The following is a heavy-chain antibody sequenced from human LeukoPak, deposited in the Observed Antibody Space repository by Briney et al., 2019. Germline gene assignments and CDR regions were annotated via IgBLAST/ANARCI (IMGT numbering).Heavy chain of an antibody. V-gene: IGHV3-9*01. D-gene: IGHD3-9*01. CDR3: AKDHYDILTGPGPYYFDY. CDR2: ISWNSGSI. J-gene: IGHJ4*02. CDR1: GFTFDDYA. Sequence: GGSLRLSCAASGFTFDDYAMHWVRHAPGKGLEGVSGISWNSGSIGYADSVKGRFTISRDNAKNSLYLQMNSLRAEDTALYYCAKDHYDILTGPGPYYFDYWGQGALVTVSS.